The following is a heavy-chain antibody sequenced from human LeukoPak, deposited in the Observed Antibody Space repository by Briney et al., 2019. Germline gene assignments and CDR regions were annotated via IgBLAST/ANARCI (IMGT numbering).Heavy chain of an antibody. V-gene: IGHV4-34*01. J-gene: IGHJ4*02. Sequence: SETLSLTCTVYGGSFSGYYWSWIRQPPGKGLEWIGEINHSGSTNYNPSLKSRVTISVDTSKNQFSLKLSSVTAADTAVYYCAGPIVVVPAAITPQGYWGQGTLVTVSS. D-gene: IGHD2-2*01. CDR2: INHSGST. CDR3: AGPIVVVPAAITPQGY. CDR1: GGSFSGYY.